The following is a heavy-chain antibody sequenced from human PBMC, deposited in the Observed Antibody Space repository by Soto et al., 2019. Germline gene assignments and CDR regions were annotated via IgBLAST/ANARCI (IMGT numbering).Heavy chain of an antibody. D-gene: IGHD3-10*01. CDR3: ARVVTMVRGVIRPNYFDY. CDR1: GFTVSSNY. Sequence: GALKISCVASGFTVSSNYMSWVRQAPGKGLEWVSVIYSGGSTYYADSVKGRSTISRDNSTTTLYLQMNSLRAEDTAVYSCARVVTMVRGVIRPNYFDYWGQGTLVTVSS. CDR2: IYSGGST. V-gene: IGHV3-53*01. J-gene: IGHJ4*02.